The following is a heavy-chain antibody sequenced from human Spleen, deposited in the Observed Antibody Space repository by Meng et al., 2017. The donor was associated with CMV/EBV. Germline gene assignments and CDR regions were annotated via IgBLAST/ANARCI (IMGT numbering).Heavy chain of an antibody. D-gene: IGHD6-13*01. Sequence: SETLSLTCTVSGASISSGGYYWSWIRQLPGKGLEWIGYVYYSGNTYYNPSLKSRVTISVDTSKNQFSLKLSSVTAAGTAVYYCARDGGYTSSRFDPWGQGTLVTVSS. J-gene: IGHJ5*02. V-gene: IGHV4-31*03. CDR3: ARDGGYTSSRFDP. CDR2: VYYSGNT. CDR1: GASISSGGYY.